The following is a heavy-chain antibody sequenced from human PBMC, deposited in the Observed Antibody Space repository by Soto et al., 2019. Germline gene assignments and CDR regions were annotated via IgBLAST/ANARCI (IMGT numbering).Heavy chain of an antibody. Sequence: QVQLVQSGAEVKKPGSSVKVSCKASGGTFSSYAISWVRQAPGQGLEWMGGIIPIFGTANYAQKFQGRVTITADESTSTAYMELSSLRSEDTAVYYWARDPTYYDILTGPQAHYFDYWGQGTLVTVSS. CDR1: GGTFSSYA. J-gene: IGHJ4*02. V-gene: IGHV1-69*12. CDR2: IIPIFGTA. D-gene: IGHD3-9*01. CDR3: ARDPTYYDILTGPQAHYFDY.